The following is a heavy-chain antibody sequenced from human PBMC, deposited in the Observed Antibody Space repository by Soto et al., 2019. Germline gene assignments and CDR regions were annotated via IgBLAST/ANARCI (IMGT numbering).Heavy chain of an antibody. CDR2: TYFYDGTT. Sequence: QVQLRESGPGLVKPSETLSLTCTVSGDSLGGYYWSWIRQTPGKGLEWIGYTYFYDGTTKYNPSLKCRISLSVAKSKRQSSLRLSSVTAADTAVYYCARHLWSSGYYLVFDSWGQGTLVTVSS. D-gene: IGHD6-19*01. V-gene: IGHV4-59*08. CDR1: GDSLGGYY. CDR3: ARHLWSSGYYLVFDS. J-gene: IGHJ4*02.